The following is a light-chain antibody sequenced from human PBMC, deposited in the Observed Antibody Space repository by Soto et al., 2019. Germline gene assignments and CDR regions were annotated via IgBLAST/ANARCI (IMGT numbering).Light chain of an antibody. Sequence: QSALTQPASVSGSPGQSITISCTGTSSDVGGYNYVSWYQQLPGKAPKLMIYEVTNRPSGVSNRFSGSKSGNTASLTISGLQAEDEADYYCSSYTFSTSMVFGGGTKVTVL. V-gene: IGLV2-14*01. CDR1: SSDVGGYNY. J-gene: IGLJ2*01. CDR2: EVT. CDR3: SSYTFSTSMV.